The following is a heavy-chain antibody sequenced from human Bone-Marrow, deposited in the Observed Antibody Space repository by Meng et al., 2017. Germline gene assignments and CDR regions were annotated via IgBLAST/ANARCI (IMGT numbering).Heavy chain of an antibody. CDR3: ARGPLSAAGTMGYFQH. CDR2: IYYSGST. CDR1: GGSISSGGYY. V-gene: IGHV4-31*03. D-gene: IGHD6-13*01. Sequence: QVQLQELLPGLVKPSQTLSLTCTGSGGSISSGGYYWSWIRQHPGKGLEWIGYIYYSGSTYYNPSLKSRVTISVDTSKNQFSLKLSSVTAADTAVYYCARGPLSAAGTMGYFQHWGQGTLVTVSS. J-gene: IGHJ1*01.